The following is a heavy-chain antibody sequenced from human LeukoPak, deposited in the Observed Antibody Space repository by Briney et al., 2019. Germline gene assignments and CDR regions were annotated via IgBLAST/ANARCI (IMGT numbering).Heavy chain of an antibody. D-gene: IGHD4-17*01. CDR1: GYSISSGYY. CDR2: IYHSGST. V-gene: IGHV4-38-2*02. J-gene: IGHJ3*02. Sequence: SETLSLTCTVSGYSISSGYYWGWIRQPPGKGLEWIGSIYHSGSTYYNPSLKSRVTISVDTSKNQFSLKLSSVTAADTAVYYCARDPYTATDASDIWGQGTMVTVSS. CDR3: ARDPYTATDASDI.